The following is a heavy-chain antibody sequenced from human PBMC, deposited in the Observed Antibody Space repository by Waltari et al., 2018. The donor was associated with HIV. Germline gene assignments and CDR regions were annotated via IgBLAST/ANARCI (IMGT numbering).Heavy chain of an antibody. CDR1: GFSFTSHT. Sequence: EVQLMESGGGLVRPGGSLRVTCVGSGFSFTSHTMNWVRQAPGKGLEWFSSINSSSKYIYHGESVQGRFTISRDNSNNSLYLQMDRLRAEDTAVYYCARERGSCRGCACEYFGMDVWGQGTTVTVS. V-gene: IGHV3-21*02. J-gene: IGHJ6*02. CDR2: INSSSKYI. D-gene: IGHD3-9*01. CDR3: ARERGSCRGCACEYFGMDV.